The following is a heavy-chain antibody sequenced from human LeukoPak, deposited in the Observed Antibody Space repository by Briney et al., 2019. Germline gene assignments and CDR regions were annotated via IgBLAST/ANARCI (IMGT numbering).Heavy chain of an antibody. CDR2: ISGSGGGT. CDR1: GITLSNYG. D-gene: IGHD3-16*01. Sequence: GGSLRLSCAVSGITLSNYGMSWVRQAPGRGLEWVAGISGSGGGTNYADSVKGRFTISRDNPKNTLYLQMNSLRAEDTAVYFCAKRCIVIRAVLVVGFHKEAYFFDCWGQGALVTVSS. CDR3: AKRCIVIRAVLVVGFHKEAYFFDC. J-gene: IGHJ4*02. V-gene: IGHV3-23*01.